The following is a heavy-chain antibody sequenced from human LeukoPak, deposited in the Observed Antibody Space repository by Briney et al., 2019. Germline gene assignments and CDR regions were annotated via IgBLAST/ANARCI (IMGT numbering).Heavy chain of an antibody. V-gene: IGHV4-59*01. D-gene: IGHD3-22*01. Sequence: SETLSLTCTVSGGSIRSYYWSWLRQSPGKGLDWIGYIYYSGITNYNPSLKIRVTITVDTYKNQFSLKLSSVTAADTAVYYCARVRDSGYYHFDYWGQGTLVTVSS. J-gene: IGHJ4*02. CDR2: IYYSGIT. CDR3: ARVRDSGYYHFDY. CDR1: GGSIRSYY.